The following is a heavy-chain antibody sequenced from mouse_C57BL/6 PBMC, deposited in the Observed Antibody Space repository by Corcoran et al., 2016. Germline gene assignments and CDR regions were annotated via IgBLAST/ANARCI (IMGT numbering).Heavy chain of an antibody. D-gene: IGHD1-1*01. CDR2: INPNNGGT. Sequence: EVQLQQSGPELVKPGASVKISCKASGYTFTDYYMNWVKQSHGKSLEWIGDINPNNGGTSYNQKFKGKATLTVDKSSSTAYMELRSLTSEDSAVYYCAREDYGSTFGPWFAYWGQGTLVTVSA. J-gene: IGHJ3*01. V-gene: IGHV1-26*01. CDR3: AREDYGSTFGPWFAY. CDR1: GYTFTDYY.